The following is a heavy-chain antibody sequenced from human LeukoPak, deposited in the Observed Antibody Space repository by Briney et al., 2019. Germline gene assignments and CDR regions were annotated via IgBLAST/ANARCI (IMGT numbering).Heavy chain of an antibody. J-gene: IGHJ4*02. Sequence: SETLSLTCTVSGGSISSSSYYWGWIRQPPGKGLEWIGNIYYSGSTYYNPSLKSRVIISVDTSKNQFSLKLSSVTAADTAVYYCASQPQQVVAGLEGYRGQGTLVTVSS. D-gene: IGHD2-15*01. CDR2: IYYSGST. V-gene: IGHV4-39*01. CDR1: GGSISSSSYY. CDR3: ASQPQQVVAGLEGY.